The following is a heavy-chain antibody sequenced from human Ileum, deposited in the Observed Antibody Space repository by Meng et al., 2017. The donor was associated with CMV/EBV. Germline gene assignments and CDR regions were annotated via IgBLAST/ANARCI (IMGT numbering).Heavy chain of an antibody. J-gene: IGHJ4*02. Sequence: CTLSRLSLTPTGVGVGWIRQPPGKALALLALIYWNDDKRYSPSLKSTLTITKDTSKNQVLLTMTNMDPVDTATYYCAHRGAGDRSLDWGQGALVTVSS. CDR2: IYWNDDK. CDR1: RLSLTPTGVG. CDR3: AHRGAGDRSLD. D-gene: IGHD1-26*01. V-gene: IGHV2-5*01.